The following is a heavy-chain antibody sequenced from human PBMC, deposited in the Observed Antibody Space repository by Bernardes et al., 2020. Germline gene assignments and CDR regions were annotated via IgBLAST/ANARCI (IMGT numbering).Heavy chain of an antibody. J-gene: IGHJ4*02. V-gene: IGHV3-53*01. CDR3: ARDGPSPRAVAVF. CDR2: LYSDGNT. CDR1: GFTVSSNY. D-gene: IGHD6-19*01. Sequence: LRLSCAASGFTVSSNYMTWVRQAPGKGLECVSTLYSDGNTYYADSVRGRFTISRDNSKNTLYLQMNSLRAEDTAVYYCARDGPSPRAVAVFWGQGSLVTVSS.